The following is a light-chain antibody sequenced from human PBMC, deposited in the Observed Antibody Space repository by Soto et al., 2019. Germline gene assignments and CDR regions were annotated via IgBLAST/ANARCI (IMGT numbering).Light chain of an antibody. CDR1: SSKIGAGYE. CDR3: QSYDSSLSGYV. V-gene: IGLV1-40*01. Sequence: QLVLTQPPSVSEAPGQRVTISCTGGSSKIGAGYEAHWYQQVPGTAPKLLIYENNNRPSGVPDRFSGSKSGTSASLAITGLQAEDEAEYYCQSYDSSLSGYVFGTGTKLTVL. J-gene: IGLJ1*01. CDR2: ENN.